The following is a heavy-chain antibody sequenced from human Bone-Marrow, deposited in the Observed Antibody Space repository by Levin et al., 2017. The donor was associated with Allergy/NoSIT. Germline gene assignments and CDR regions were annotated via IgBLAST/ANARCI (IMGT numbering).Heavy chain of an antibody. J-gene: IGHJ4*01. CDR2: VSWNSDSM. CDR1: GFRFDDFA. D-gene: IGHD6-13*01. Sequence: QTGGSLRLSCEASGFRFDDFAMHWVRQAPGKGLEWVSGVSWNSDSMRYADSVKGRFTISRDNARNSLYLQMNSLRPEDTAVYYCVKDFAAAGEHLTYFDYWGRGALVTVSS. CDR3: VKDFAAAGEHLTYFDY. V-gene: IGHV3-9*01.